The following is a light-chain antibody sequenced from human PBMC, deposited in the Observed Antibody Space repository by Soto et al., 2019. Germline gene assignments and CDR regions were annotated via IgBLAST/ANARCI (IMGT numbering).Light chain of an antibody. Sequence: SYELTQPLSVSVALGQTARIPCGGSTIGSKNVHWYQQKPGQAPILVIYKDTNRPSGIPERFSGSNSGNTASLTISRAQAGDEADYYCQVWDINTGVVFGGGTKLTVL. CDR1: TIGSKN. V-gene: IGLV3-9*01. J-gene: IGLJ2*01. CDR3: QVWDINTGVV. CDR2: KDT.